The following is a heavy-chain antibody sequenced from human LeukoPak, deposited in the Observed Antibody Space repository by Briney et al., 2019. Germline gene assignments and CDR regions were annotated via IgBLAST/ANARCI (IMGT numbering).Heavy chain of an antibody. CDR2: IWLDGSNK. CDR3: AAAAYRFQH. J-gene: IGHJ1*01. Sequence: GGSLTLSCAASGFTFSSYGMHWVRHAPGKGLEWVAVIWLDGSNKFYRDSVRGRFTISRDDYKNTLYLQMNSLRAEDRAVYYCAAAAYRFQHWGQGTLVTVSS. D-gene: IGHD6-13*01. V-gene: IGHV3-33*01. CDR1: GFTFSSYG.